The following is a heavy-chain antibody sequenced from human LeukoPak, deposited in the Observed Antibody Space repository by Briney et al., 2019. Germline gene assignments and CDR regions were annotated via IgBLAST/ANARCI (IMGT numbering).Heavy chain of an antibody. CDR3: ARDGNRGYDMDV. CDR2: ISSRNEAI. J-gene: IGHJ6*02. V-gene: IGHV3-48*01. D-gene: IGHD1-14*01. CDR1: GFTFSSYW. Sequence: GGSLRLSCAASGFTFSSYWMSWVRQAPGKGLEWVSYISSRNEAIYYADSVKGRFTISRDNAKNSLYLQMNSLRAEDTAVYYCARDGNRGYDMDVWGQGTTVTVSS.